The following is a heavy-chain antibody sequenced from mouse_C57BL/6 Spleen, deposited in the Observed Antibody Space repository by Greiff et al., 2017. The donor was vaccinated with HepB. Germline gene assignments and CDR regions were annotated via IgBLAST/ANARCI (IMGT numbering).Heavy chain of an antibody. Sequence: VKLQQPGAELVKPGASVKVSCKASGYTFTSYWMHWVKQRPGQGLEWIGRIHPSDSDTNYNQKFKGKATLTVDKSSSTAYMQLSSLTSEDSAVYYCATRYYSNYDYAMDYWGQGTSVTVSS. J-gene: IGHJ4*01. D-gene: IGHD2-5*01. CDR1: GYTFTSYW. CDR3: ATRYYSNYDYAMDY. V-gene: IGHV1-74*01. CDR2: IHPSDSDT.